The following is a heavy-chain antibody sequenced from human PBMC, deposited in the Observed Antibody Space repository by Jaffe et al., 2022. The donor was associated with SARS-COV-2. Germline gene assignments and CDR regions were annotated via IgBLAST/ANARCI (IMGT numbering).Heavy chain of an antibody. D-gene: IGHD2-8*01. J-gene: IGHJ4*02. CDR1: GFTFSTYA. CDR2: ISYDGVDK. V-gene: IGHV3-30-3*01. Sequence: QVQLVESGGGVVQPGMSLRLSCAASGFTFSTYALHWVRQAPGKGLEWVALISYDGVDKYYADSVKGRFSISRDNTMNTLYLQMSGLRADDTAVYYCTRDLEVRVALLMYALDNWGQGTLVTVSS. CDR3: TRDLEVRVALLMYALDN.